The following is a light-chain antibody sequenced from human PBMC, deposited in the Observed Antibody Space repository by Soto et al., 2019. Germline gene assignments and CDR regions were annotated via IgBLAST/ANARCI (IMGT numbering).Light chain of an antibody. Sequence: EIVLTQSPGTLSLSPGERATLSCRASQSISSNYLAWYQQKPGQAPRLLIYGAFSRAVGIPDNFSGSGSGTDFTLTIYRLEPEDFAVYYCQQYGTPPWTFGQGAKVEIK. V-gene: IGKV3-20*01. J-gene: IGKJ1*01. CDR1: QSISSNY. CDR2: GAF. CDR3: QQYGTPPWT.